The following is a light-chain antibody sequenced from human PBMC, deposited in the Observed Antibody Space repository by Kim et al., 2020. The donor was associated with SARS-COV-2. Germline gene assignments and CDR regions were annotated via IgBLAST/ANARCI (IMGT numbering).Light chain of an antibody. V-gene: IGLV4-69*01. CDR2: VNSDGSH. Sequence: ASVRRASTLSSRNSNNAFSGHQRQPGKGPRHLMKVNSDGSHSKGDGIPDRFSGSSSGAERYLTVSSLQSEDEADYYCQTWGTGIWVFGGGTQLTVL. CDR3: QTWGTGIWV. J-gene: IGLJ3*02. CDR1: SRNSNNA.